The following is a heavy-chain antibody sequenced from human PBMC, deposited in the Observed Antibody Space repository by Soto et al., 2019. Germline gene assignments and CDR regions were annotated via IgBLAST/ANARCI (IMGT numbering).Heavy chain of an antibody. CDR1: GGTFSNYS. CDR2: IIPIFGTP. Sequence: QVQLVQSGAEVKKPGSSVKVSCKASGGTFSNYSINWVRQAPGQGLQWMGGIIPIFGTPDYAQTFQGRVTITADESPTTADMALSSLRSEDTAVYYFARAMVVGDPSDGYYYCGLDVWGQGTTVTVSS. V-gene: IGHV1-69*01. D-gene: IGHD1-26*01. CDR3: ARAMVVGDPSDGYYYCGLDV. J-gene: IGHJ6*02.